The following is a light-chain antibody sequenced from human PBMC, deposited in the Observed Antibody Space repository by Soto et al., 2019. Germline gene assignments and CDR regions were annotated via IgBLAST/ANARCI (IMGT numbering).Light chain of an antibody. V-gene: IGLV2-23*01. CDR2: EGF. J-gene: IGLJ2*01. Sequence: QSALTQPASVSGSPGQSITLSCTSAVGTYNLVSWYQQHPGKAPELIIYEGFKRPSGVSDRFSGSKAGNTASLTISGLQAEDEADYVGCSFTTSGTQVVFGGGTKLTVL. CDR3: CSFTTSGTQVV. CDR1: SAVGTYNL.